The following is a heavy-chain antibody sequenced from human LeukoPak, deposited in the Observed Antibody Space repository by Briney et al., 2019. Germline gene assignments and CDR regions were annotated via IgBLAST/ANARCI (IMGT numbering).Heavy chain of an antibody. CDR3: ARDGLYRGSYNWFDP. Sequence: SVKVSCKASGGTFSSYAISWVRQAPGQGLEWMGGIIPIFGTANYAQKFQGRVTITTDESTSTAYMELSSLRCEDTAVYYCARDGLYRGSYNWFDPWGQGTLVTVSS. CDR1: GGTFSSYA. CDR2: IIPIFGTA. D-gene: IGHD1-26*01. J-gene: IGHJ5*02. V-gene: IGHV1-69*05.